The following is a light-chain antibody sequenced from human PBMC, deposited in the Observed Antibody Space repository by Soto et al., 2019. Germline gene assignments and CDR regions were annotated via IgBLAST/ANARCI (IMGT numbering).Light chain of an antibody. V-gene: IGKV3-20*01. CDR3: QQYGSSRIT. J-gene: IGKJ5*01. CDR2: GAS. CDR1: QSVSSSY. Sequence: EIMLTQSPGTLSLYPGERATLSCRASQSVSSSYLAWYQQKPGQAPRLLIYGASSRATGIPDRFSGSGSGTDFTLTISRLEPEDFAVYYCQQYGSSRITFGQGTRLEIK.